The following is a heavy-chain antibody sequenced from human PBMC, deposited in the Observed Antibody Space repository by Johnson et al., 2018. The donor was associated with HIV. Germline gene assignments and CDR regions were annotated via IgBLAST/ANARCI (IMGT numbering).Heavy chain of an antibody. Sequence: SGGGLVQPGGSLRLSCAASGFTISSNYMSWVRQAPGKGLEWVSLIYSGGSTGYADSVKGRFTISRDNAKNSLYLQISSLRAEDTAVYYCAPLGDAFDIWGQGTMVTVSS. CDR2: IYSGGST. V-gene: IGHV3-66*02. CDR1: GFTISSNY. J-gene: IGHJ3*02. CDR3: APLGDAFDI. D-gene: IGHD7-27*01.